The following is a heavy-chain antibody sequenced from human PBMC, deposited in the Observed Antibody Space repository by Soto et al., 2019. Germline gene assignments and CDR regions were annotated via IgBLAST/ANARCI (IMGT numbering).Heavy chain of an antibody. CDR1: GDTFTDYY. J-gene: IGHJ4*02. D-gene: IGHD2-21*02. Sequence: QVQLMQSGAEVKKPGASVKVSCKASGDTFTDYYIHWVRQAPGQGLEWMGTVNPSGGHTTYAQHFLVRVTMTRDTSTSTLYMELTSLTSDDTAIYYCARGEHVVVVTAALDYWGQGTLVTVSS. CDR2: VNPSGGHT. CDR3: ARGEHVVVVTAALDY. V-gene: IGHV1-46*01.